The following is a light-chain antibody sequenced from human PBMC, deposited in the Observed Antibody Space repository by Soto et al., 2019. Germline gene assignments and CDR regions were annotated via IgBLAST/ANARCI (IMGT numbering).Light chain of an antibody. Sequence: ALRMTQSPSSLSASTGDRVTITCRASQGISSYLAWYQQKPGKAPKLLIYAASTLQSGVPSRFSGSGSGTDFTLTISCLQSEDFATYYCHQRQSWPRTFGQGTTVDIK. J-gene: IGKJ1*01. CDR3: HQRQSWPRT. CDR2: AAS. CDR1: QGISSY. V-gene: IGKV1-8*01.